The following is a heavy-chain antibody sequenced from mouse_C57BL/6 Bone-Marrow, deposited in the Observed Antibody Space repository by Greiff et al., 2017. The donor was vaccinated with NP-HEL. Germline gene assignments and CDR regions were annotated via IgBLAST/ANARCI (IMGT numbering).Heavy chain of an antibody. CDR1: GFTFSDYY. J-gene: IGHJ2*01. V-gene: IGHV5-16*01. Sequence: VKLVESEGGLVQPGSSMKLSCTASGFTFSDYYMAWVRQVPEKGLEWVANINYDGSSTYYLDSLKSRFIISRDNAKNILYLQMSSLKSEDTATYYCARDKGWLDYGGQGTTLTVSS. CDR3: ARDKGWLDY. D-gene: IGHD2-3*01. CDR2: INYDGSST.